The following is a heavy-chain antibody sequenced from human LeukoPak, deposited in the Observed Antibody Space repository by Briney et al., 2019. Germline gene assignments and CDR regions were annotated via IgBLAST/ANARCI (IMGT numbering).Heavy chain of an antibody. CDR1: GGSISSSSYY. CDR3: ARSPAYYDILTAFRRFRPGAFHI. D-gene: IGHD3-9*01. Sequence: SETLSLTWTGSGGSISSSSYYWGWIRQPPGKGLVWIGSIYYSGSTYYNPSLQSRVTISVDTSKNLFSLKLSCVTDAYAVVYHCARSPAYYDILTAFRRFRPGAFHIWSQAPMATLPS. V-gene: IGHV4-39*07. J-gene: IGHJ3*02. CDR2: IYYSGST.